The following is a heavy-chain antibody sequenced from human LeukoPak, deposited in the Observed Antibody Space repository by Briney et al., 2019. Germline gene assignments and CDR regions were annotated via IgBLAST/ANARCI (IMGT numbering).Heavy chain of an antibody. CDR2: IWYDGSNK. J-gene: IGHJ4*02. V-gene: IGHV3-33*01. CDR1: GVTFSSYG. CDR3: ARDSGYGYNTFPTADY. Sequence: PGGSLTLSCLLSGVTFSSYGMHWVRQAPRKGLGWVAFIWYDGSNKYYADSVKGRFTISRDNSENTLYLQMSSLRAEDTALYYCARDSGYGYNTFPTADYWGQGILVTVSS. D-gene: IGHD5-24*01.